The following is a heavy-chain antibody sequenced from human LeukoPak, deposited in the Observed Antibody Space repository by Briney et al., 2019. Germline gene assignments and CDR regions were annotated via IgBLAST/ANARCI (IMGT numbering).Heavy chain of an antibody. CDR2: IYYSGST. V-gene: IGHV4-39*01. D-gene: IGHD2-2*01. CDR3: ATMPGDPTNGGIY. J-gene: IGHJ4*02. CDR1: GGSTSSSSYY. Sequence: PSETLSLTCSVSGGSTSSSSYYWGWIRQPPGKGLEWIGTIYYSGSTSYNPSLKSRLTISVDTSKSQFSLRLSSVTAADTAVYYCATMPGDPTNGGIYWGQGTLVTVSS.